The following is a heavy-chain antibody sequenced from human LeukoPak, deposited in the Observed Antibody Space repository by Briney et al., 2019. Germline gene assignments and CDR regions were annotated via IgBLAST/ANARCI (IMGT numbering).Heavy chain of an antibody. CDR2: IYYSGST. Sequence: AAETLSLTCTVSGSSVSSGSYYWSWIRPPPGKGLEWIGHIYYSGSTNYNPSLKSRVTVSVDRSKNQFFLNLSSVTAAHTAVYYCARLLVGAAQLDNWGQGTLVTVSS. CDR1: GSSVSSGSYY. CDR3: ARLLVGAAQLDN. V-gene: IGHV4-61*01. J-gene: IGHJ4*02. D-gene: IGHD1-26*01.